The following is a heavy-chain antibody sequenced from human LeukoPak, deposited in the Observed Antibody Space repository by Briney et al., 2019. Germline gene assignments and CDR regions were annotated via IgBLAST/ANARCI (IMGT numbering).Heavy chain of an antibody. Sequence: QTGGSLRLSCAASGFTFSSYSMNWVRQAPGKGLEWVSHISSSSSTRYYADSVKGRFTISRDNSKNTLYLQMNNLRVEDTAVYYCAILSVPGDYFDYWGQGTLVTVSS. J-gene: IGHJ4*02. V-gene: IGHV3-48*01. D-gene: IGHD3-10*02. CDR3: AILSVPGDYFDY. CDR2: ISSSSSTR. CDR1: GFTFSSYS.